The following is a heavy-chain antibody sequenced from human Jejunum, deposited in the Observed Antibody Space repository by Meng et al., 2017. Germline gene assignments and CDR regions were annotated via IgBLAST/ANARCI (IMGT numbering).Heavy chain of an antibody. CDR3: ARGSRGYSYG. D-gene: IGHD5-18*01. CDR2: IYYGGTT. CDR1: GGSVSSGSYY. J-gene: IGHJ4*02. Sequence: QVQLQESGPGLVRPSEILSLTCTVSGGSVSSGSYYWSWIRQPPGKGLEWIGYIYYGGTTNYNPSLKSRVTISADTSKNQFSLKLSSVTAADTAVYYCARGSRGYSYGWGQGTLVTVSS. V-gene: IGHV4-61*01.